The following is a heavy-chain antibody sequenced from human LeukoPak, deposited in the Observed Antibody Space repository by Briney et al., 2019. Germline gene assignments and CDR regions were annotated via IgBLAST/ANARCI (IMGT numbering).Heavy chain of an antibody. Sequence: GGSLRLSCAASGFTFSSYWMSWVRQAPGKGLEWVANMNQDGSQKYYLDSVKGRFTISRDNAKNSLNLQMNSLRAEDSAVYYCARGLLVGGSGSEHDYWGQGTLVTVSS. V-gene: IGHV3-7*01. CDR1: GFTFSSYW. CDR3: ARGLLVGGSGSEHDY. CDR2: MNQDGSQK. D-gene: IGHD3-10*01. J-gene: IGHJ4*02.